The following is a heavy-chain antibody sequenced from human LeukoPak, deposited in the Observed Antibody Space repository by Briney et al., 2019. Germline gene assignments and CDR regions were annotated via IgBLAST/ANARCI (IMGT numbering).Heavy chain of an antibody. V-gene: IGHV3-74*01. D-gene: IGHD3-16*02. CDR1: GFTFSSYW. J-gene: IGHJ4*02. Sequence: GGSLRLSCAASGFTFSSYWMHWVRQAPGKGRVWVSRINSDGSSTSYADSVKGLFTISRDNAKNRLYLQMNSLRGEDTAVYYCARDDHWGDYVWGSYHNSDCWGQGTLVTVSS. CDR3: ARDDHWGDYVWGSYHNSDC. CDR2: INSDGSST.